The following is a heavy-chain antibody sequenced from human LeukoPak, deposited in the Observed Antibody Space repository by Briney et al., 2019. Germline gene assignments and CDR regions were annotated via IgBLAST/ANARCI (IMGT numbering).Heavy chain of an antibody. J-gene: IGHJ5*02. CDR1: GFTFSRYW. CDR3: ARGMVPRTGYYGSGSYYDVRWFDP. V-gene: IGHV3-7*03. Sequence: GGSLRLSCAASGFTFSRYWMSWVRQARGKGREWVANIKQDGSEKYCVDSVKGRFTISRDNAKNSLYLQMNGLRAEDTAVYYCARGMVPRTGYYGSGSYYDVRWFDPWGQGTLVTVSS. CDR2: IKQDGSEK. D-gene: IGHD3-10*01.